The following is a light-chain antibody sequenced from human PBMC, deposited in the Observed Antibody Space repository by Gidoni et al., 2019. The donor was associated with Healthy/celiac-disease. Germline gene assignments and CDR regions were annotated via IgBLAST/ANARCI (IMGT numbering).Light chain of an antibody. CDR1: SSNIGNNA. Sequence: QSVLTQPPSVSEAPRKRVTIPCSVSSSNIGNNAVNWYQQLPGKAPKLLIYYDDLLPSGVSDRFSGSKSGTSASLAISGLQSEDEADYYCAAWDDSLNGHVVFGGGTKLTVL. CDR2: YDD. CDR3: AAWDDSLNGHVV. V-gene: IGLV1-36*01. J-gene: IGLJ2*01.